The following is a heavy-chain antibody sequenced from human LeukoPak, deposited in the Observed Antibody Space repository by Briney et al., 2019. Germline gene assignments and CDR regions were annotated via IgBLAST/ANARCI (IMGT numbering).Heavy chain of an antibody. CDR3: ARDYSSSTSCLFDY. V-gene: IGHV1-2*06. J-gene: IGHJ4*02. CDR2: INPNSGDI. D-gene: IGHD2-2*01. Sequence: GASVKVSCKASGYTFTGYHMHWVRQAPGQGLEWMGRINPNSGDINYAQKFQGRVTMTRDTSISTAYVELSRLRSDDTAVYYCARDYSSSTSCLFDYWGQGTLVTVSS. CDR1: GYTFTGYH.